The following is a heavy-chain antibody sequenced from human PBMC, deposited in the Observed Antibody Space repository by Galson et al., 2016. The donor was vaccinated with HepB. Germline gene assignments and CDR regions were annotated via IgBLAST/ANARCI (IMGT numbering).Heavy chain of an antibody. CDR1: GFTFRNYV. Sequence: SLRLSCAASGFTFRNYVLHWVRQAPGKGLEWVAVILYDGTNKYYAVSAKGRFTISRDNTKNTLYLKMNSLRAEDTAVYYCARVGEGAANRYYGMDVWGQGTTVTVSS. D-gene: IGHD2-21*01. CDR2: ILYDGTNK. CDR3: ARVGEGAANRYYGMDV. J-gene: IGHJ6*02. V-gene: IGHV3-30*04.